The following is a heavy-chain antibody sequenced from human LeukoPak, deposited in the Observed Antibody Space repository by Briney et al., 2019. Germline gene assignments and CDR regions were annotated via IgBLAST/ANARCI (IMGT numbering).Heavy chain of an antibody. CDR1: GGSISSYY. V-gene: IGHV4-4*07. CDR2: IYTSGST. J-gene: IGHJ6*03. D-gene: IGHD3-22*01. CDR3: ASRTNYYDSSGRDYYHYMDV. Sequence: SETLSLTCTVSGGSISSYYWSWIRQPAGKGLEWIGRIYTSGSTNYNPSLKSRVTMSVDTSKNQFSLKLSSVTAADTAVYYCASRTNYYDSSGRDYYHYMDVWGKGTTVTVSS.